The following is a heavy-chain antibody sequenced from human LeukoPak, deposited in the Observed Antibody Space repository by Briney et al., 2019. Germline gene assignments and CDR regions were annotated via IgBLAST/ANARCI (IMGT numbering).Heavy chain of an antibody. D-gene: IGHD5-12*01. J-gene: IGHJ4*02. CDR3: ARDVGYSFGHRIDE. V-gene: IGHV3-30-3*01. Sequence: GGSLRLSCAAAGFTFSTYTIHWVRDAPGKGLEWVALILSDGSNKYYADSVKGGFTISRDNSKNTVYLQINSLRSDDTPMYNFARDVGYSFGHRIDEGGEGTLVTVYS. CDR1: GFTFSTYT. CDR2: ILSDGSNK.